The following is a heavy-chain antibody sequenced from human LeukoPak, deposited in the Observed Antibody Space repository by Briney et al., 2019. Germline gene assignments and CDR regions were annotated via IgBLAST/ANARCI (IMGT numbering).Heavy chain of an antibody. CDR2: ISGSGGST. D-gene: IGHD3-3*02. Sequence: GGSLRLSCAASGFTLSSYAMSWVRQAPGKGLEWVSAISGSGGSTYYADSVKGRFTISRDNSKNTLYLQMNSLRAEDTAVYYCAKSPHFWSGYYSGLHDYWGQGTLATVSS. J-gene: IGHJ4*02. CDR1: GFTLSSYA. V-gene: IGHV3-23*01. CDR3: AKSPHFWSGYYSGLHDY.